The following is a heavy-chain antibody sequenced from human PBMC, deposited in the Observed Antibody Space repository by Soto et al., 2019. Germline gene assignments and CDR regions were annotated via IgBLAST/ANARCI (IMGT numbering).Heavy chain of an antibody. Sequence: SETLSLTCAVYGGSFSGYYWSWIRQPPGKGLEWIGEINHSGSTNYNPSLKSRVTISVDTSKNQFSLKLSSVTAADTAVYYCARGLGVAAAGTGDRWFDPWGQGTLVTASS. CDR1: GGSFSGYY. CDR3: ARGLGVAAAGTGDRWFDP. D-gene: IGHD6-13*01. V-gene: IGHV4-34*01. CDR2: INHSGST. J-gene: IGHJ5*02.